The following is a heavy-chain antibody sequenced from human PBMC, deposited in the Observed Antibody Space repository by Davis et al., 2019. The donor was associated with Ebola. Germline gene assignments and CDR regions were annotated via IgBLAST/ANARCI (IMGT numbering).Heavy chain of an antibody. V-gene: IGHV4-59*12. J-gene: IGHJ4*02. CDR3: ARDQLYSSSLWGGAFFDY. CDR1: GGSFSGYY. Sequence: MPSETLSLTCAVYGGSFSGYYWSWIRQPPGKGLEWIGYIYYSGSTNYNPSLKSRVTISVDTSKNQFSLKLSSVTAADTAVYYCARDQLYSSSLWGGAFFDYWGQGTLVTVSS. CDR2: IYYSGST. D-gene: IGHD6-6*01.